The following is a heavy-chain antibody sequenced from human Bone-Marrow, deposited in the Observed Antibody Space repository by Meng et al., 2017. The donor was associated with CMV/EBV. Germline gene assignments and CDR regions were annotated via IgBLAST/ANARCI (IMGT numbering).Heavy chain of an antibody. CDR2: IYYSGST. J-gene: IGHJ4*02. Sequence: GSLRLSCTVSGGSISSSSYYWGWIRQPPGKGLEWIGSIYYSGSTYYNPSLKSRVTISVDTSKNQFSLKLSSVTAADTAVYYCARDGVDYWGQGTLVTVSS. CDR3: ARDGVDY. V-gene: IGHV4-39*07. CDR1: GGSISSSSYY. D-gene: IGHD3-3*01.